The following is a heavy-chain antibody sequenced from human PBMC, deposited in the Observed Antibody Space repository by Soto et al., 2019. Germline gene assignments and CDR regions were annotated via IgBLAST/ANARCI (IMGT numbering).Heavy chain of an antibody. D-gene: IGHD6-19*01. CDR2: ISWNSGSI. J-gene: IGHJ1*01. Sequence: EVQLVESGGGLVQPGRSLRLSCAASGFTFDDYAMHWVRQAPGKGLEWVSGISWNSGSIGYADSVKGRFTISRDNAKNSLYLQMNSLRAEDTALYYCAKGYSIAVAGMYFQHWGQGTLVTVSS. CDR3: AKGYSIAVAGMYFQH. CDR1: GFTFDDYA. V-gene: IGHV3-9*01.